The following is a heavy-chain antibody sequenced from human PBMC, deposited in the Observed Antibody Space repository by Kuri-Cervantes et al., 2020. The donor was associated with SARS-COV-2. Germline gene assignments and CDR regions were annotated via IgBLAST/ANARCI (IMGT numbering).Heavy chain of an antibody. D-gene: IGHD4-17*01. CDR1: GNTFTSFG. J-gene: IGHJ4*02. V-gene: IGHV1-69*13. CDR2: IIPIFGTA. CDR3: AWLTDYGVPFDY. Sequence: SVKVSCKASGNTFTSFGISWVRQAPGQGLEWMGRIIPIFGTANYAQKLQGRVAITADESTSTAYMELSSLRSEDTAVYYCAWLTDYGVPFDYWGQGTLVTVSS.